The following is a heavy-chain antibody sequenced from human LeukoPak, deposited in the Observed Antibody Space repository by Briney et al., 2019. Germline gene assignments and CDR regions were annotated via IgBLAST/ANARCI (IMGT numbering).Heavy chain of an antibody. CDR2: ISSSGGIT. CDR3: ARKGDGTSGYYFDY. Sequence: GGSLRLSCAASGFTFNIYAMSWVRQAPGKGLEWVSTISSSGGITYYADSVKGRFTFSRDNSKNTLYLQMNSLRAEDTAVYYCARKGDGTSGYYFDYWGQGTLVTVSS. CDR1: GFTFNIYA. V-gene: IGHV3-23*01. D-gene: IGHD3-22*01. J-gene: IGHJ4*02.